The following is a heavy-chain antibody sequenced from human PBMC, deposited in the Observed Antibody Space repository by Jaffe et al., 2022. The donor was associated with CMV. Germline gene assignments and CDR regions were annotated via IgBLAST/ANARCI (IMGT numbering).Heavy chain of an antibody. CDR3: ARGGNRGYSYGLVGA. Sequence: QVQLQQWGAGLLKPSETLSLTCAVYGGSFSGYYWSWIRQPPGKGLEWIGEINHSGSTNYNPSLKSRVTISVDTSKNQFSLKLSSVTAADTAVYYCARGGNRGYSYGLVGAWGQGTLVTVSS. CDR2: INHSGST. V-gene: IGHV4-34*01. J-gene: IGHJ5*02. D-gene: IGHD5-18*01. CDR1: GGSFSGYY.